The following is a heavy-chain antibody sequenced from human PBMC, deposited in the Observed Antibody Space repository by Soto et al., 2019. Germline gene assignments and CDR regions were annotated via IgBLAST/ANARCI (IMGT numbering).Heavy chain of an antibody. CDR3: ARGDYDGFDY. Sequence: SETLSLTCAVYGGSFSGYYWSWIRQPPGKGLEWIGEINHSGSTNYNPSLKSRVTISVDTSKNQFSLKLSSVTAADTAVYYCARGDYDGFDYWGQGTLVTVSS. D-gene: IGHD4-17*01. CDR2: INHSGST. CDR1: GGSFSGYY. J-gene: IGHJ4*02. V-gene: IGHV4-34*01.